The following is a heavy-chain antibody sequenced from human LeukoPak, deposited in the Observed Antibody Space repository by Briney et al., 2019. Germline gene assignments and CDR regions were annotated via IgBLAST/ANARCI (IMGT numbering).Heavy chain of an antibody. CDR3: ARIGYSSSSNDY. V-gene: IGHV3-21*01. Sequence: GGSLRLSCAASGFTFSSYSMNWVRQAPGKGLEWVSSISSSSSYIYYADSVKGRFTISRDNAKNSLYLQMNSLRAEDTAVFYCARIGYSSSSNDYWGQGTLVTVSS. J-gene: IGHJ4*02. CDR2: ISSSSSYI. D-gene: IGHD6-6*01. CDR1: GFTFSSYS.